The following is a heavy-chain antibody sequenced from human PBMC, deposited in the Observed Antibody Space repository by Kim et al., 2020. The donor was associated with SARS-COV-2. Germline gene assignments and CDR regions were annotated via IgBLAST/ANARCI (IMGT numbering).Heavy chain of an antibody. V-gene: IGHV3-23*01. D-gene: IGHD2-15*01. CDR3: AKDRDSPSPDAFDI. J-gene: IGHJ3*02. Sequence: ADSVKGRFTISRDNSKNTLYLQMNSLRAEDTAVYYCAKDRDSPSPDAFDIWGQGTMVTVSS.